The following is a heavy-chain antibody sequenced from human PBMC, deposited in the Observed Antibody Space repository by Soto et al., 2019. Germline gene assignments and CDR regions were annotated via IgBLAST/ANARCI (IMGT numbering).Heavy chain of an antibody. Sequence: QVQLQESGPGLVKPSETLSLTCTVSGGSVSSSSNYWSWIRQPPEKGLEGIAYVYYSGSTNYNPSLKSRVTISIDTSENNFSLKLSSVTAADTAVYYCARSFYCSGDSCYGGGFDYWGQGTLVTVSS. D-gene: IGHD2-15*01. CDR2: VYYSGST. V-gene: IGHV4-61*01. J-gene: IGHJ4*02. CDR3: ARSFYCSGDSCYGGGFDY. CDR1: GGSVSSSSNY.